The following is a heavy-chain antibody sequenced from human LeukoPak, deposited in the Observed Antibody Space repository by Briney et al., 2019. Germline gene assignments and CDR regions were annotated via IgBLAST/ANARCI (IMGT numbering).Heavy chain of an antibody. CDR2: FSYSGST. V-gene: IGHV4-59*08. D-gene: IGHD3-22*01. Sequence: KPSETLSLTCSVSGVSISTYYWIWIRQPPAKGLEWMGFFSYSGSTKYNPSLKSRVTISLDTSKNHISLQLSSVTAADTAAYYCARRKDHSGSTRWWFDPWGQGTLVTVSS. J-gene: IGHJ5*02. CDR3: ARRKDHSGSTRWWFDP. CDR1: GVSISTYY.